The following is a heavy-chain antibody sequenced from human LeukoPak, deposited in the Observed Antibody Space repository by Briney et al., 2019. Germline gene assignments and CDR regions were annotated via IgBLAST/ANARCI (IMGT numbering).Heavy chain of an antibody. CDR2: ISAYNSNT. V-gene: IGHV1-18*01. J-gene: IGHJ4*02. CDR3: ARDLYCSSTSCYNGRIFGVVIIGY. Sequence: GASVKVSCKASGYTFTSYGISWVRQAPGQGLEWMGWISAYNSNTNYAQKLQGRVTMTTDTSTSTAYMELRSLRSDDTAVYYCARDLYCSSTSCYNGRIFGVVIIGYWGQGTLVTVSS. D-gene: IGHD2-2*02. CDR1: GYTFTSYG.